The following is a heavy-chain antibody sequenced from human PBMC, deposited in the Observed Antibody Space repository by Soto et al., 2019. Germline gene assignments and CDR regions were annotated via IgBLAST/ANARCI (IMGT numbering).Heavy chain of an antibody. CDR3: ARDQTTVGKIY. V-gene: IGHV3-66*01. CDR2: IYSGGST. Sequence: GGSLRLSCAASGFTVSSNYMSWVRQAPGKGLEWVSVIYSGGSTYYADSVKGRFTISRDNSKNTLYLQMNSLRAEDTAVYYCARDQTTVGKIYWGQGTLVTVSS. D-gene: IGHD4-17*01. J-gene: IGHJ4*02. CDR1: GFTVSSNY.